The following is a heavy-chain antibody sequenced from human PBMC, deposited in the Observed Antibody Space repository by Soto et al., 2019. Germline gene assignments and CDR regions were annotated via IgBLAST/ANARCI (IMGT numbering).Heavy chain of an antibody. D-gene: IGHD3-16*02. J-gene: IGHJ6*03. Sequence: GGSLRLSCAASGFTFSSYAMSWVRQAPGKGLEWVAVISYDGSNKYYADSVKGRFTISRDNSKNTLYLQMNSLRAEDTAVYYCAKDRVTGATYYDYIWGSYRSPGYYYYYMDVWGKGTTVTVS. CDR1: GFTFSSYA. CDR2: ISYDGSNK. V-gene: IGHV3-30*18. CDR3: AKDRVTGATYYDYIWGSYRSPGYYYYYMDV.